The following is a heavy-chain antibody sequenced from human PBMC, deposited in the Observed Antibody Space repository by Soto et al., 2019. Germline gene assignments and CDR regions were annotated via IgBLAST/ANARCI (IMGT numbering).Heavy chain of an antibody. V-gene: IGHV4-31*03. CDR3: ARSGYSYGPNPLLY. CDR1: GGSISSGGYY. Sequence: QVQLQESGPGLVKPSQTLSLTCTVSGGSISSGGYYWSWIRQHPGKGLEWIGYIYYSGSTYYNPSLKSRVTISVDTSKNQFSLNLSSVTAADTAGYYCARSGYSYGPNPLLYWGQGTLVTVTS. D-gene: IGHD5-18*01. J-gene: IGHJ4*02. CDR2: IYYSGST.